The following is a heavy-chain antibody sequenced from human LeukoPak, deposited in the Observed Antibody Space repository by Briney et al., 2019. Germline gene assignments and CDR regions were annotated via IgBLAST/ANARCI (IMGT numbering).Heavy chain of an antibody. V-gene: IGHV4-38-2*01. CDR2: MYHSGIT. Sequence: SETLSLTCAVSGYSINSAYYWGWIRQPPGKGLEWIASMYHSGITYYNSSLKSRATISVDTSKNQFSLKLNSVTAADTSVYYCARLTPGKNWFDPWGHGTLVTVSA. D-gene: IGHD3-10*01. J-gene: IGHJ5*02. CDR3: ARLTPGKNWFDP. CDR1: GYSINSAYY.